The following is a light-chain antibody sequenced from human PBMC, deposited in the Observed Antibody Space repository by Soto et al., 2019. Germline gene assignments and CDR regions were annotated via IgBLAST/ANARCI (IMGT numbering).Light chain of an antibody. V-gene: IGLV2-8*01. J-gene: IGLJ1*01. CDR1: SSDVGAYNY. CDR2: NVY. Sequence: QSALTQPASVSGSPGQSITISCTGTSSDVGAYNYVSWHQQHPGKAPKLMIYNVYDRPSGVPDRFSGSKSGNTASLTVSGLQADDEADYFCCSYAGTKYYVFGTGTKLTVL. CDR3: CSYAGTKYYV.